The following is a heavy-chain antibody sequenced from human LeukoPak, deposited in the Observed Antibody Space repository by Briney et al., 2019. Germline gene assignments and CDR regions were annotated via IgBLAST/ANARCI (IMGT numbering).Heavy chain of an antibody. J-gene: IGHJ3*02. Sequence: ASVKVSCKASGGTFSSYAISWVRQAPGQGLEWMGGIIPIFGTANYAQKFQGRVTITADESTSTAYMELSSLRSEDTAVYYCARVHPNIVVVPAAIGGAFDIWGQGTMVTVSS. CDR2: IIPIFGTA. V-gene: IGHV1-69*13. CDR1: GGTFSSYA. CDR3: ARVHPNIVVVPAAIGGAFDI. D-gene: IGHD2-2*02.